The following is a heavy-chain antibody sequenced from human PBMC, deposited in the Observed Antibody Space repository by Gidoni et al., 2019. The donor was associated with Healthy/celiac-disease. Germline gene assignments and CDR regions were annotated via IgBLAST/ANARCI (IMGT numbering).Heavy chain of an antibody. V-gene: IGHV1-18*01. CDR3: ARVYYDFWSGYYYYWFDP. J-gene: IGHJ5*02. CDR2: ISAYNGNT. Sequence: QVQLVQSGAEVKKPGASVKVSCEASGYTFTSFGITWVRQAPGQGLEWMGWISAYNGNTNYAQKSQGRVTMTTDTSTSTAYRELRSLRADDTAVYYCARVYYDFWSGYYYYWFDPWGQGTLVTVSS. D-gene: IGHD3-3*01. CDR1: GYTFTSFG.